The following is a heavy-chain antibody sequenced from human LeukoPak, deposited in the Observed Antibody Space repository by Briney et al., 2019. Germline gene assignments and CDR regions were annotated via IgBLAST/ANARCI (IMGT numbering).Heavy chain of an antibody. V-gene: IGHV1-69*04. Sequence: ASVKVSFKASGGTFTSYAISWVRQAPGQGLEWMGRIIPIFGIANYAQKFQGRVTITADKSTSTAYMELSRLRSDDTAVYYCATPRIYCGGDCYPDAFDIWGQGTMVTVSS. CDR3: ATPRIYCGGDCYPDAFDI. D-gene: IGHD2-21*02. CDR2: IIPIFGIA. CDR1: GGTFTSYA. J-gene: IGHJ3*02.